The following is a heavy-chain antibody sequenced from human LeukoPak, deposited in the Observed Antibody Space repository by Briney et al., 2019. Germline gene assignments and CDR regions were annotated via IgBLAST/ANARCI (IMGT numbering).Heavy chain of an antibody. CDR2: IYCSGST. J-gene: IGHJ5*02. V-gene: IGHV4-59*08. CDR3: ARHHIAAALNGFDP. Sequence: SETLSLTCTVSGGSISSYYWSWIRQPPGKGLEWIGYIYCSGSTNYNPSLKSRVTISVDTSKNQFSLKLSSVAAADTAVYYCARHHIAAALNGFDPWGQGTLVTVSS. D-gene: IGHD6-13*01. CDR1: GGSISSYY.